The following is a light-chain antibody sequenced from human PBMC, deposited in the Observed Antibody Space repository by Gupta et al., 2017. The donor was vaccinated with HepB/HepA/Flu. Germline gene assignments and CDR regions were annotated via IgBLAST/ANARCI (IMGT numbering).Light chain of an antibody. CDR2: WAS. Sequence: DIVMTQSPDSLAVSLGERATINCKSSRNILSGSNNKNYIAWYQQKAGQPPKLLIYWASTRESGVPDRFSGSGSATDFTLTISRLQAEDVAVYYCHQYYTTPNTFGPGTKVDIK. CDR1: RNILSGSNNKNY. V-gene: IGKV4-1*01. CDR3: HQYYTTPNT. J-gene: IGKJ3*01.